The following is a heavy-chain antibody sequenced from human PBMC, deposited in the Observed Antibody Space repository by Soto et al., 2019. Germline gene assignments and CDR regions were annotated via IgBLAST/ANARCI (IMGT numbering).Heavy chain of an antibody. CDR1: GFTVSSNY. Sequence: ESGGGLVQPGGSLRLSCAASGFTVSSNYMSWVRQAPGKGLEWVSVIYSGGSTYYADSVKGRFTISRDNSKNTLYLQMNSLRAEDTAVYYCARGYNWNEREFDYWGQGTLVTVSS. V-gene: IGHV3-66*01. J-gene: IGHJ4*02. CDR3: ARGYNWNEREFDY. CDR2: IYSGGST. D-gene: IGHD1-1*01.